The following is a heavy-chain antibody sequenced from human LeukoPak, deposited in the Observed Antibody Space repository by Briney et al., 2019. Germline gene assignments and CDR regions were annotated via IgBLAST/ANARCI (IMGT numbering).Heavy chain of an antibody. D-gene: IGHD3-16*02. CDR3: ARGGDYIWGTYRPFDY. Sequence: SETLSLTCTVSGVSISSYYWSWIRQPAGKGLEWIGRIHTSGSTNYNPSLKSRVTMSVDTSKNEFSLKLNSVTAADTAVYYCARGGDYIWGTYRPFDYWGQGTLVTVSS. CDR1: GVSISSYY. CDR2: IHTSGST. V-gene: IGHV4-4*07. J-gene: IGHJ4*02.